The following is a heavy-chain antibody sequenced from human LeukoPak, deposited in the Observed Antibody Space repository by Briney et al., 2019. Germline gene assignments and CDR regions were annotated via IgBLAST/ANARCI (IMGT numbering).Heavy chain of an antibody. CDR3: ARASYDSSGYYYVDY. V-gene: IGHV4-30-2*01. CDR1: GGSISSGGYS. CDR2: IYHSGST. Sequence: SETLSLTCAVSGGSISSGGYSWSWIRQPPGKGLECIGYIYHSGSTYYNPSLKSRVTISVDRSKNQFSLKLSSVTAADTAVYYCARASYDSSGYYYVDYWGQGTLVTVSS. J-gene: IGHJ4*02. D-gene: IGHD3-22*01.